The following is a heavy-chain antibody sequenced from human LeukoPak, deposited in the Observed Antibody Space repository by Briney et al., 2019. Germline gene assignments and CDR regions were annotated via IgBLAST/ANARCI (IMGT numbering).Heavy chain of an antibody. J-gene: IGHJ4*02. CDR3: ASWGFYDFWSGYYYYFDY. V-gene: IGHV4-39*01. D-gene: IGHD3-3*01. Sequence: SETLSLTCTVSGGSISSSSYYWGWIRQPPGKGLEWIGSIYYSGSTYYNPSLKSRVTISVGTSKNQFSLKLSSVTAADTAVYYCASWGFYDFWSGYYYYFDYWGQGTLVTVSS. CDR1: GGSISSSSYY. CDR2: IYYSGST.